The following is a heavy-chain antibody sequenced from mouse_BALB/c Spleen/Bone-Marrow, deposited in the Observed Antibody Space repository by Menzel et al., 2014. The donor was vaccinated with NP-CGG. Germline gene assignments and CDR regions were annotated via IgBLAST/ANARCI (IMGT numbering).Heavy chain of an antibody. D-gene: IGHD1-1*01. J-gene: IGHJ3*01. CDR3: ATYYYGSSLFAY. V-gene: IGHV1-4*01. Sequence: VHLVESGAELASPGASVKMSCKASGYTFTDYTIQWVKQRPGQGLEWIGYVNPRSGYANYDQKFKDKATITADTSSNTAYLQISSLTSEDTAVYYCATYYYGSSLFAYWGQGTLVTVSA. CDR2: VNPRSGYA. CDR1: GYTFTDYT.